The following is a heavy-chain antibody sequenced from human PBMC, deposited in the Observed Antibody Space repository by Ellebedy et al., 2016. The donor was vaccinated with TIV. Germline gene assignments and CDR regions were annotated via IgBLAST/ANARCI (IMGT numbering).Heavy chain of an antibody. CDR1: GYSISSGYY. Sequence: SETLSLXXTVSGYSISSGYYWGWIRQPPGKGLEWIGSIYHSGSTNYNPSLKSRVTMSVDTSKNQFSLKLSSVTAADTAVYYCARGRGLAAAAYNWFNPWGQGTLVTVSS. J-gene: IGHJ5*02. V-gene: IGHV4-38-2*02. D-gene: IGHD6-13*01. CDR3: ARGRGLAAAAYNWFNP. CDR2: IYHSGST.